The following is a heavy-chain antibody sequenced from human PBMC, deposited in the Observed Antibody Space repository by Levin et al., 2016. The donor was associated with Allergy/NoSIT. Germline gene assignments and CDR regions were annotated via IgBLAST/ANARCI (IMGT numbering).Heavy chain of an antibody. CDR3: AKVLLGNSLVSY. D-gene: IGHD4-23*01. V-gene: IGHV3-23*01. J-gene: IGHJ4*02. CDR2: ISGSGGST. Sequence: VRQAPGKGLEWVSAISGSGGSTYYADSVKGRFTISRDNSKNTLYLQMNSLRAEDTAVYYCAKVLLGNSLVSYWGQGTLVTVSS.